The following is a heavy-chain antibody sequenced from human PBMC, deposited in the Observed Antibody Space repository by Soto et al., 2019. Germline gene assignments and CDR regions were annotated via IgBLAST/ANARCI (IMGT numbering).Heavy chain of an antibody. Sequence: QVQLVQSGAEEKKPGASVKVSCKASGYTFTSYAMHWVRQAPGQRLEWMGWINAGNGNTKYSQKFQGRVTITRDTSASTAYMDLSSLTSEDTAVYYCASESCGGGFDYWGQGTLVTVSS. J-gene: IGHJ4*02. CDR2: INAGNGNT. D-gene: IGHD2-15*01. CDR3: ASESCGGGFDY. CDR1: GYTFTSYA. V-gene: IGHV1-3*05.